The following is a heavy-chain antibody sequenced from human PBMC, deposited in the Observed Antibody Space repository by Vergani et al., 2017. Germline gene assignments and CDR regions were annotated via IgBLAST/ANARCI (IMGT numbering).Heavy chain of an antibody. CDR3: AKTRYSSSWYNIRYFDL. CDR1: GFTFSSYS. CDR2: ISSSSSYI. J-gene: IGHJ2*01. V-gene: IGHV3-21*01. D-gene: IGHD6-13*01. Sequence: EVQLVESGGGLVKPGGSLRLSCAASGFTFSSYSMNWVRQAPGKGLEWVSSISSSSSYIYYADSVKGRFTISRDNAKNSLYLQMNSLRAEDTAVYYCAKTRYSSSWYNIRYFDLWGRGTLVTVSS.